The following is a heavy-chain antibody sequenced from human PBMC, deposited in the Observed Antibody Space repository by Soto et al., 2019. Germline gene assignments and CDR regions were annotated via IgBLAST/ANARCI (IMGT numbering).Heavy chain of an antibody. CDR2: ISTDGSST. V-gene: IGHV3-74*01. D-gene: IGHD6-6*01. CDR3: ARGETRHSSLSVY. CDR1: GFTFSSYW. J-gene: IGHJ4*02. Sequence: EVQLAESGGGLVQPGGSLRLSCAASGFTFSSYWMHWVRQPPGKGLVWVSRISTDGSSTSYADSVKGRFTISRDNAENTLYLQMNSLTAEDTAVYYCARGETRHSSLSVYWGQGTLVTVAS.